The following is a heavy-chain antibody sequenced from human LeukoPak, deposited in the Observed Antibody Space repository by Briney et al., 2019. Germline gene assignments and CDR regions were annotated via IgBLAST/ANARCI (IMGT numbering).Heavy chain of an antibody. D-gene: IGHD3-10*01. CDR1: GYTFTSYG. CDR2: INPSGGST. J-gene: IGHJ6*02. Sequence: GASVKVSCKASGYTFTSYGISWVRQAPGQGLEWMGIINPSGGSTSYAQKFQGRVTMTRDTSTSTVYMELSSLRSEDTAVYYCARETSTVRGVIGYYYYGMDVWGQGTTVTVSS. CDR3: ARETSTVRGVIGYYYYGMDV. V-gene: IGHV1-46*01.